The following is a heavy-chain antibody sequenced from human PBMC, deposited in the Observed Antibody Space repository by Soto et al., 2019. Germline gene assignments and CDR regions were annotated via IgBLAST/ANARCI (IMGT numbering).Heavy chain of an antibody. D-gene: IGHD6-19*01. Sequence: QVQLVESGGGVVQPGRSLRLSCAASGFTFSSYAMHWVRQAPGKGLEWVAVISYDGSNKYYADSVKGRFTISRDNSKNTLYLQMNSLRAEDTAVYYCARDQVKGRYSSGWYRYYGMDVWGQGTTVTVSS. V-gene: IGHV3-30-3*01. CDR1: GFTFSSYA. CDR2: ISYDGSNK. J-gene: IGHJ6*02. CDR3: ARDQVKGRYSSGWYRYYGMDV.